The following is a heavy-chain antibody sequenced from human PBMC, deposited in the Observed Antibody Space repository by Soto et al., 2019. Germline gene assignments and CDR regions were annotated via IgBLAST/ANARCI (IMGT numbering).Heavy chain of an antibody. Sequence: TSETLSLTCAVYGGSFSGYYWSWIRQPPGKRLEWIGEINHSGSTNYNPSLKSRVTISVDTSKNQFSLKMSSVTAADTAVYYCARRAGDYETDYYYYYMDVWGKGTTVTVSS. CDR3: ARRAGDYETDYYYYYMDV. J-gene: IGHJ6*03. D-gene: IGHD3-16*01. CDR2: INHSGST. V-gene: IGHV4-34*01. CDR1: GGSFSGYY.